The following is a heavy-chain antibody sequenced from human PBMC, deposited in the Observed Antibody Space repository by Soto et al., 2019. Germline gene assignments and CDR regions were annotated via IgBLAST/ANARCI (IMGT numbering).Heavy chain of an antibody. CDR2: ISYSGST. Sequence: QVQLQESGPGLVKPSQTLSLTCTVSGGSISSGNYYWSWIRQPPGKGLEWIGFISYSGSTYYSTSLQSRVTISVDTSKSQISLNLSFVTAADTAVYYCATMGTPATGLYFFDYWGQGSLVTVSS. J-gene: IGHJ4*02. D-gene: IGHD2-15*01. CDR1: GGSISSGNYY. V-gene: IGHV4-30-4*01. CDR3: ATMGTPATGLYFFDY.